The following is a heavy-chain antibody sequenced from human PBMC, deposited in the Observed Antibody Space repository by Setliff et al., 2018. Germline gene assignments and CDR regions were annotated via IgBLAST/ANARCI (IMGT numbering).Heavy chain of an antibody. CDR1: GYIFTNYW. J-gene: IGHJ3*01. CDR3: TRHEDRNKCTSSSCYRENDAFDV. V-gene: IGHV5-51*01. CDR2: IYPGDSDT. D-gene: IGHD2-2*01. Sequence: PGESLKISCKASGYIFTNYWIGWVRQMPGKGLEWMGVIYPGDSDTRYSPSFQGQVTISADKSINTAYLQWSSLKASGTAIYYCTRHEDRNKCTSSSCYRENDAFDVWGQGAMVTVSS.